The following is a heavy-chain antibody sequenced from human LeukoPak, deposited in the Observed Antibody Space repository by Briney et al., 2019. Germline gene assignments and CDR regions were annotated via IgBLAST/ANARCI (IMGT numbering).Heavy chain of an antibody. CDR3: VRDYGGSSGAFDL. CDR1: GFTFSTSA. Sequence: KAGGSLRLSCAASGFTFSTSAMNWVRQVPGKGLEWVSSISSSSGDIYYTDSVKGRFTISRDNARKSLYLQMNSLRVEDTAVYYCVRDYGGSSGAFDLWGQGTMVTVSS. J-gene: IGHJ3*01. D-gene: IGHD4-23*01. CDR2: ISSSSGDI. V-gene: IGHV3-21*01.